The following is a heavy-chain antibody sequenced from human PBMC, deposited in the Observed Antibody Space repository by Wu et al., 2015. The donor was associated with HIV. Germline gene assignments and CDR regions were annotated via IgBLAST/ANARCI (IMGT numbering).Heavy chain of an antibody. CDR3: ARDATPITTEFDY. J-gene: IGHJ4*02. V-gene: IGHV1-2*02. Sequence: QAQLVQFGDEVKKPGASVKISCKASGYTFTNYYIHWVRQAPGHGLEWMAWINPSGGATIYAEAFEGRVTVTTDTSMKTVYMELESLTSGDTAMYFCARDATPITTEFDYWGQGTLITVSS. D-gene: IGHD4-11*01. CDR2: INPSGGAT. CDR1: GYTFTNYY.